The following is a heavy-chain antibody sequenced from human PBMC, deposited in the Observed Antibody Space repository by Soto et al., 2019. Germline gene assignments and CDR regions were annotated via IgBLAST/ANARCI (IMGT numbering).Heavy chain of an antibody. J-gene: IGHJ4*02. Sequence: HPGGSLRLSCAASGFTFSSYAMSWVRQAPGKGLEWVSAISGSGGSTYYADSVKGRFTISRDNSKNTLYLQMNSLRAEDTAVYYCAKFPTYYYGSGSYFPPDYWGQGTLVTVSS. CDR1: GFTFSSYA. D-gene: IGHD3-10*01. CDR2: ISGSGGST. V-gene: IGHV3-23*01. CDR3: AKFPTYYYGSGSYFPPDY.